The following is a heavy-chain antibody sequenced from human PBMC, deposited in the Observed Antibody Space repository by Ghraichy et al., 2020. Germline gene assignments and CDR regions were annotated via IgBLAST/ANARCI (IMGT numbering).Heavy chain of an antibody. CDR3: ARQGSSWKSYYFDY. D-gene: IGHD6-13*01. CDR2: IYYSGST. CDR1: GGSISSSSYY. J-gene: IGHJ4*02. V-gene: IGHV4-39*01. Sequence: SQTLSLTCTVSGGSISSSSYYWGWIRQPPGKGLEWIGSIYYSGSTYYNPSLKSRVTISVDTSKNQFSLKLSSVTAADTAVYYCARQGSSWKSYYFDYWGQGTLVTVSS.